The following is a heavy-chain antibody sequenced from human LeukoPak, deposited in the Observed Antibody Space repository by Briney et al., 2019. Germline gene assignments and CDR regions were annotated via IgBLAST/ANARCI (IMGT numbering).Heavy chain of an antibody. CDR2: ISSSSSTI. V-gene: IGHV3-48*01. D-gene: IGHD5-12*01. Sequence: GGSLRLSCAASGFTFSSYSMNWVRQAPGKGLEWVSYISSSSSTIYYADSVKGRFTISRDNAKNSLYLQMHSLRAEDTAVYYCARDRKGLLDYWGQGTLVTVSS. CDR3: ARDRKGLLDY. CDR1: GFTFSSYS. J-gene: IGHJ4*02.